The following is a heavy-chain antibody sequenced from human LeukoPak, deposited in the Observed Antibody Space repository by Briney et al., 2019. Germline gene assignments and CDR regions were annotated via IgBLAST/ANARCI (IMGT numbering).Heavy chain of an antibody. CDR2: TYYRSKWYY. CDR1: GDSVSSNSPA. D-gene: IGHD1-26*01. J-gene: IGHJ5*02. Sequence: SQTLSLTCAISGDSVSSNSPAWNWIRQSPSRCLEWLGRTYYRSKWYYEYAVSVKSRITIDPDTSKNQFSLQSNSVTPEDTAVYYCARARGQNWFDPWGQGTLVTVSS. V-gene: IGHV6-1*01. CDR3: ARARGQNWFDP.